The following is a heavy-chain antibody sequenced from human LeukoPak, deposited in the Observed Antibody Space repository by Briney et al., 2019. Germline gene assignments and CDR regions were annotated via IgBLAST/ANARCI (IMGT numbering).Heavy chain of an antibody. Sequence: PGGSLRLSCAASGFTVSSNYMSWVCQAPGKGLEWVSVIYSGGSTYYADSVKGRFTISRDNSKNTLYLQMNSLRAEDTAVYYCARDLAVYDSSGYYAFDIWGQGTMVTVSS. CDR3: ARDLAVYDSSGYYAFDI. CDR2: IYSGGST. V-gene: IGHV3-53*01. D-gene: IGHD3-22*01. J-gene: IGHJ3*02. CDR1: GFTVSSNY.